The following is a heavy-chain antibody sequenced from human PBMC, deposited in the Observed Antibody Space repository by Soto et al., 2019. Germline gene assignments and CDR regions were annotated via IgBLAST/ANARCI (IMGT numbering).Heavy chain of an antibody. Sequence: QVQLVQSGAEVKKPGASVKVSCKASGYTFTSYAMHWVRQAPGQRLEWMGWINAGNGNTKYSQKFQGRVTITWDTSASTAYMELSSLRSEDTAVYYCARWAYYYYYMDVWGKGTTVTVSS. CDR1: GYTFTSYA. CDR2: INAGNGNT. CDR3: ARWAYYYYYMDV. V-gene: IGHV1-3*01. J-gene: IGHJ6*03.